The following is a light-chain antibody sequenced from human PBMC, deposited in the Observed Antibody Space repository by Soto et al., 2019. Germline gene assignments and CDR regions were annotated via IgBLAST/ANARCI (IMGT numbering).Light chain of an antibody. CDR2: GAS. J-gene: IGKJ1*01. V-gene: IGKV3-20*01. CDR3: QQYGSSGT. Sequence: EIVLTRSPGTLSLSPGERATLSCRASQSVSNRYLAWYQQKPGQAPRLLIYGASSRATGIPDRFSGSGSGTDFTLTISRLEPEDFAVYYCQQYGSSGTFGQGTKVDI. CDR1: QSVSNRY.